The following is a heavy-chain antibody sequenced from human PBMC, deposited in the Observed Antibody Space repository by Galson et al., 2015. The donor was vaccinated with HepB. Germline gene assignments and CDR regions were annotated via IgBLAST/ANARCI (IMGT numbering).Heavy chain of an antibody. CDR1: GGSFSGYY. CDR3: ARGLEEGSVN. Sequence: SETLSLTCAVYGGSFSGYYWSWIRQPPGKGLEWIGEINHSGSTNYNPSLKSRVTISVDTSKNQYSLKLSSVTAADTAVYYCARGLEEGSVNWGQGTLVTVSS. J-gene: IGHJ4*02. D-gene: IGHD2/OR15-2a*01. CDR2: INHSGST. V-gene: IGHV4-34*01.